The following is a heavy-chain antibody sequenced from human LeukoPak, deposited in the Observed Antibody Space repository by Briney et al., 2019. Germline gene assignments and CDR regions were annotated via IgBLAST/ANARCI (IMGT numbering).Heavy chain of an antibody. Sequence: PGGSLRLSCAASGFTFSSYGMHWVRQAPGKGLEWVAFIRYDGSNKYYADSVKGRFTISRDNSKNTLYLQMNSLRVEDTAVYYCAKDREWELLYYFDYWGQGTLVTVSS. CDR2: IRYDGSNK. V-gene: IGHV3-30*02. J-gene: IGHJ4*02. D-gene: IGHD1-26*01. CDR3: AKDREWELLYYFDY. CDR1: GFTFSSYG.